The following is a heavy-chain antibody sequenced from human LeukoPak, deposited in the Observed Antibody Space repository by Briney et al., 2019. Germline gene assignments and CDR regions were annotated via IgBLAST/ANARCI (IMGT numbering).Heavy chain of an antibody. CDR3: ARVGQGYSYGYGVFDY. D-gene: IGHD5-18*01. V-gene: IGHV3-21*01. CDR1: GFTFSSYS. J-gene: IGHJ4*02. Sequence: PGGSLRLSCAASGFTFSSYSMNWVRQAPGKGLEWVSSISSSSSYIYYADPVKGRFTISRDNAKNSLYLQMNSLRAEDTAVYYCARVGQGYSYGYGVFDYWGQGTLVTVSS. CDR2: ISSSSSYI.